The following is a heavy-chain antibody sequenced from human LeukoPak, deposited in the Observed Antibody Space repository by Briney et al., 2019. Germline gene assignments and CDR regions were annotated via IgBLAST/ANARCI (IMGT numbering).Heavy chain of an antibody. V-gene: IGHV3-23*01. CDR3: AKDRPNYYGTNGHYYTRNGDY. CDR2: ISCSGDYT. Sequence: GGSLRLSCAASGFTFNNYAMSWVRQAPGKGLEWVSSISCSGDYTFYADSVKGRFTISRDNSKDTLYLQMNSLRVEDTAIYYCAKDRPNYYGTNGHYYTRNGDYWGQGTLVAVSS. CDR1: GFTFNNYA. D-gene: IGHD3-22*01. J-gene: IGHJ4*02.